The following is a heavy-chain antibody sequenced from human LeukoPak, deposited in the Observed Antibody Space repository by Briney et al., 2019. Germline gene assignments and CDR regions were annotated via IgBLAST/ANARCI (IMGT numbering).Heavy chain of an antibody. Sequence: SETLSLTCTVSGGSISSGGYYWSWIRQHPGKGLEWIGYIYYSGTPYYNPSLKSRVTISVATSKNQFSLKLSSVTAADTAVYYCARGLRVVAASYYYYGMDVWGQGTTVTVSS. J-gene: IGHJ6*02. D-gene: IGHD2-15*01. CDR3: ARGLRVVAASYYYYGMDV. CDR1: GGSISSGGYY. V-gene: IGHV4-31*03. CDR2: IYYSGTP.